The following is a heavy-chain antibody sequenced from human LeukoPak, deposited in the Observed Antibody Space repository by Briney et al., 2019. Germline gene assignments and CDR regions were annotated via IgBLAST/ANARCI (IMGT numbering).Heavy chain of an antibody. Sequence: GGTLRLSCAASGFTFRTYGMSWVRQAPGKGLEWVSSISSSSSYIYYADSVKGRFTISRDNAKNSLYLQMNSLRAEDTAVYYCARSWGGYGGREVWFGEQAKWNNFDYWGQGTLVTVSS. CDR2: ISSSSSYI. J-gene: IGHJ4*02. CDR1: GFTFRTYG. CDR3: ARSWGGYGGREVWFGEQAKWNNFDY. V-gene: IGHV3-21*01. D-gene: IGHD3-10*01.